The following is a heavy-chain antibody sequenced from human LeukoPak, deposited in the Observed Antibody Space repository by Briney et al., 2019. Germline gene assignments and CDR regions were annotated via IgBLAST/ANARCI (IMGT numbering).Heavy chain of an antibody. V-gene: IGHV3-21*01. J-gene: IGHJ4*02. Sequence: GGSLRLSCAASGFTFSTYSMNWVRQAPGKGLEWVSAITSSRDSIYYADSVKGRFTISRDNAKNSLYLQMNSLRAEDTAVYYCARSAQGFDYWGQGTLVTVSS. CDR2: ITSSRDSI. CDR3: ARSAQGFDY. CDR1: GFTFSTYS.